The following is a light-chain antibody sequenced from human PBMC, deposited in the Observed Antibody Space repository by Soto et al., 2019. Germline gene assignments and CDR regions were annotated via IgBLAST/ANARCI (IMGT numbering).Light chain of an antibody. Sequence: EIVLTQSPDTLSVYPGERATLSCRASQSVSINLAWYQHKLGQAPRLLIYGASTRATGTPARFSGSGSGTEFTLTISSLQSEDFAVYYCQQFNNWSTWTFGQGTKVEIK. CDR2: GAS. CDR3: QQFNNWSTWT. J-gene: IGKJ1*01. CDR1: QSVSIN. V-gene: IGKV3-15*01.